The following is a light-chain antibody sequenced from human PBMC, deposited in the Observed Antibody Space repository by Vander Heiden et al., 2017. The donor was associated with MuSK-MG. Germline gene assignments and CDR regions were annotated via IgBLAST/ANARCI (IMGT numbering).Light chain of an antibody. J-gene: IGKJ4*01. CDR3: QQDNNWPPLT. CDR2: GAS. V-gene: IGKV3-15*01. CDR1: QSVSSN. Sequence: VMTQSPATLSVSPGERATLPCRASQSVSSNLAWYQQKPGQAPRLLIYGASTRATGIPARFSGSGSGTEFTLTISSLQSEDFAVYYCQQDNNWPPLTFGGGTKVEIK.